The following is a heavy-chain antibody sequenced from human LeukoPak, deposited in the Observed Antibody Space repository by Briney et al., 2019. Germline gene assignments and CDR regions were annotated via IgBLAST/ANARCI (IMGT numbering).Heavy chain of an antibody. CDR2: ISAYNGNT. V-gene: IGHV1-18*01. CDR1: GYTFTSYG. CDR3: ARDSIAYGSGSYYNWMGNWFDP. D-gene: IGHD3-10*01. Sequence: ASVKVSCKASGYTFTSYGISWVRQAPGQGLEWMGWISAYNGNTNYAQKLQGRVTMTTDTSTSTAYMELRSLRSDDTAVYYCARDSIAYGSGSYYNWMGNWFDPWGQGTLVTVSS. J-gene: IGHJ5*02.